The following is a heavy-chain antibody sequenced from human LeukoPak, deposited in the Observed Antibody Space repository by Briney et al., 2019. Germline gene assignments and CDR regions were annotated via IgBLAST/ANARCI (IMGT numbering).Heavy chain of an antibody. J-gene: IGHJ4*02. D-gene: IGHD3-22*01. CDR1: GGSISSYY. CDR3: SRAPPDIYDSSGYLAY. V-gene: IGHV4-59*01. Sequence: SETLSLTCTVSGGSISSYYWSWIRQPPGKGLEWIGYIYYSGSTNYNPSLKSRVTISVDTSKNQFSLKLSSVTAADTAVYYCSRAPPDIYDSSGYLAYWGQGALVTVSS. CDR2: IYYSGST.